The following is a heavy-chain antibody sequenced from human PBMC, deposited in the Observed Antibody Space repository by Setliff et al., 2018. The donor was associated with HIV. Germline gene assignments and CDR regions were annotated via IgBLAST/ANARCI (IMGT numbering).Heavy chain of an antibody. D-gene: IGHD2-15*01. CDR3: ARFPLLHKNAFDI. J-gene: IGHJ3*02. Sequence: PSETLSLTCTVSGGSISSNYWSWMRQPPGKGLEWIGHIYYSGSTNYNPSLKSRVTISVDTSRNQFSLNLSSVTAADTAVYYCARFPLLHKNAFDIRGQGTMVTVSS. CDR1: GGSISSNY. V-gene: IGHV4-59*01. CDR2: IYYSGST.